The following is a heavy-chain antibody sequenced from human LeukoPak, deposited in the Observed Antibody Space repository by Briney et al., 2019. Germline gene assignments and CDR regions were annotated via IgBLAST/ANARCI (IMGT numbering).Heavy chain of an antibody. CDR3: ARADNLQLLPPGHMDV. CDR1: KFTFSSYW. Sequence: GGSLRLSCAASKFTFSSYWMTWVRQAPGKGLEWVANINEDGSDKYYVDSVEGRFTISRDNAKNSLYLQMNSLRAEDTAVYYCARADNLQLLPPGHMDVWGKGTTVTVSS. D-gene: IGHD2-2*01. J-gene: IGHJ6*03. CDR2: INEDGSDK. V-gene: IGHV3-7*01.